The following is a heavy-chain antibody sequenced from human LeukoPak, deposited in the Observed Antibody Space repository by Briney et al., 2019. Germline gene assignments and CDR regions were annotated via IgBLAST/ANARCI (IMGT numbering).Heavy chain of an antibody. Sequence: PSETLSLTCTVSGYSISSGYYWGWIRQPPGKGLEWIGSIYHSGSTYYNPSLKSRVTISVDTSKNQFSLKLSSVTAADTAVYYCARTGNWGAFDIWGQGTMVTVSS. CDR2: IYHSGST. V-gene: IGHV4-38-2*02. D-gene: IGHD3-16*01. CDR3: ARTGNWGAFDI. J-gene: IGHJ3*02. CDR1: GYSISSGYY.